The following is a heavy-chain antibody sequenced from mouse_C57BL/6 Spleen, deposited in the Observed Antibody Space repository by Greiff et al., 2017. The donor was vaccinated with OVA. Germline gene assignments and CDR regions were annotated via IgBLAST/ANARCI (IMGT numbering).Heavy chain of an antibody. CDR3: ARPKLYDGYWFAY. CDR1: GFTFSNYG. CDR2: ISSGSSTI. Sequence: DVKLVESGGGLVKPGGSLKLSCAASGFTFSNYGMHWVRQAPEKGLEWVAYISSGSSTIYYADTVKGRFTISRDNAKNTLFLQMTSLRSEDTAMYYCARPKLYDGYWFAYWGQGTLVTVSA. J-gene: IGHJ3*01. D-gene: IGHD2-3*01. V-gene: IGHV5-17*01.